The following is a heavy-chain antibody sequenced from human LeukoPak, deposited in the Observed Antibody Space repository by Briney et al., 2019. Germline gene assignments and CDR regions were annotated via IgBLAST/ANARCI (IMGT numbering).Heavy chain of an antibody. CDR3: AGGYGSGSFSG. CDR2: ITNSGGST. Sequence: RAGGSLRLSCAASGFTFSKYYMSWIRQAPGKGLELISYITNSGGSTSYAASVQGRFTISRDNAKNSLYLQMNSLRAEDTAVYYCAGGYGSGSFSGCGHGILVTVSS. V-gene: IGHV3-11*01. CDR1: GFTFSKYY. J-gene: IGHJ4*01. D-gene: IGHD3-10*01.